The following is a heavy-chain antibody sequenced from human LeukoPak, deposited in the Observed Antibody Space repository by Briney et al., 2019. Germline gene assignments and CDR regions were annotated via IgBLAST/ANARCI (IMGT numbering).Heavy chain of an antibody. Sequence: ASVKVSCKVSGYTLTDLSMHWVRQAPGKGLEWMGGVESEDGKAIYAQRFQGRVTMTEDTSTDTAYMEMSSLRSEDTAVYYCTTDILDYCDTSSCHKGNSWGQGTLVTVSS. CDR1: GYTLTDLS. J-gene: IGHJ4*02. CDR2: VESEDGKA. V-gene: IGHV1-24*01. D-gene: IGHD2-2*02. CDR3: TTDILDYCDTSSCHKGNS.